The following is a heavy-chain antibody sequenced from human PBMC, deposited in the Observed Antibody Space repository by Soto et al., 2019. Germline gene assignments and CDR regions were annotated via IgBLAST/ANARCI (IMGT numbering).Heavy chain of an antibody. CDR2: ISYSGTT. D-gene: IGHD3-3*02. J-gene: IGHJ3*02. CDR1: GASISGNTFY. V-gene: IGHV4-39*01. Sequence: QLQLQESSPGPVKPSETLSLTCTVSGASISGNTFYWGWIRQPPGKGLELIGSISYSGTTYHNPSLKSRVTISVDTSKNPFSLKLSSVTAADTAVYYCVRPFQSSPDASDIWGQGTLLTVSS. CDR3: VRPFQSSPDASDI.